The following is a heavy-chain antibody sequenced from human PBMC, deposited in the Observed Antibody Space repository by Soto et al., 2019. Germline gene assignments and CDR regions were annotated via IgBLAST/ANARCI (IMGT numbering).Heavy chain of an antibody. D-gene: IGHD2-15*01. J-gene: IGHJ6*01. V-gene: IGHV3-30*18. Sequence: GGSLRLSCAASGFTFGGYGIHWVRQAPGKGLEWVAVISYDGSNKYYADSVKGRFTISRDNSKNTLYLQMNSLRAEDTAVYYCAKTQLGSSGHGYYFYGMDFWGQGTTVTVSS. CDR1: GFTFGGYG. CDR2: ISYDGSNK. CDR3: AKTQLGSSGHGYYFYGMDF.